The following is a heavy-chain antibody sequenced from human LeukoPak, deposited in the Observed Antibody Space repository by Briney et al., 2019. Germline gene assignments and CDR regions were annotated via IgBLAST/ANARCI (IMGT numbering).Heavy chain of an antibody. CDR2: IYYSGST. Sequence: PSETLSLTCTVSGGSISSYYWSWIRQPPGKGLEWIGYIYYSGSTNYNPSLKSRVTISVDTSKNQFSPKLSSVTAADTAVHYCARAQLRDGYNFGYWGQGTLVTVSS. CDR3: ARAQLRDGYNFGY. V-gene: IGHV4-59*08. CDR1: GGSISSYY. D-gene: IGHD5-24*01. J-gene: IGHJ4*02.